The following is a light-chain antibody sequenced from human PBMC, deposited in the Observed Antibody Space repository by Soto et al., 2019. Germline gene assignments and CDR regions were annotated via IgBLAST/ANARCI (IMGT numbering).Light chain of an antibody. CDR2: LNSDGSH. CDR3: QTWGTGIRV. Sequence: QPVLTQSTSASASLGASVKLTCTLSSGHSSYAIAWHQQQPEKGPRYLMKLNSDGSHSKGDGIPDRFSGSSAGAERYLTISSLQSEDAADYYCQTWGTGIRVFGGGTKVTVL. CDR1: SGHSSYA. V-gene: IGLV4-69*02. J-gene: IGLJ3*02.